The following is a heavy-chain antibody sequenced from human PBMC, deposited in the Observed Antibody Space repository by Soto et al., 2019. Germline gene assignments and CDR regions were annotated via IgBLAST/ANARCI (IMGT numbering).Heavy chain of an antibody. J-gene: IGHJ5*02. CDR2: ISNTGRT. D-gene: IGHD3-16*01. CDR3: ARARQYYDCELDP. CDR1: GDSITRGAYY. V-gene: IGHV4-31*03. Sequence: SETLSLTCTVSGDSITRGAYYWTWIRQHPGKGLEWIWYISNTGRTYYNPSLKSRLSISLDTSENQFSLKLTSVTAADTAIYYCARARQYYDCELDPWGQGTLVTVSS.